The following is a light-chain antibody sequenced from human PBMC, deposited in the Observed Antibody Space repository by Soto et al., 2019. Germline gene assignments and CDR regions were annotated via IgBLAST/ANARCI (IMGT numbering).Light chain of an antibody. V-gene: IGKV3-20*01. Sequence: ETVLTQSPGTLSLSPGERATLSCRASQTIRSNYLAWYRQTPGQAPRLLIYGASNRATGIADRFSGSGSGTDFPLLIRRLEPEDFALHFCPQYGSSPWTFGQGTKVEIK. CDR2: GAS. J-gene: IGKJ1*01. CDR3: PQYGSSPWT. CDR1: QTIRSNY.